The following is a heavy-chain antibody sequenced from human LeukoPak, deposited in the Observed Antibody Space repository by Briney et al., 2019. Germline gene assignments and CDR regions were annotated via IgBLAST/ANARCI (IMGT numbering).Heavy chain of an antibody. Sequence: ASVKVSRKVSGYTLTELSMHWVRQAPGKGLEWMGGFDPEDGEKIYAQKFQGRVTMTEDTSTDTAYMELSSLRSEDTAVYYCATDPYFYGSGREIDYWGQGTLVTVSS. CDR1: GYTLTELS. V-gene: IGHV1-24*01. CDR2: FDPEDGEK. J-gene: IGHJ4*02. CDR3: ATDPYFYGSGREIDY. D-gene: IGHD3-10*01.